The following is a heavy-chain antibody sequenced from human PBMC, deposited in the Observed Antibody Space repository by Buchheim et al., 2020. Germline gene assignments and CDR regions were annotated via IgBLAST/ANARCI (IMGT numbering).Heavy chain of an antibody. J-gene: IGHJ4*02. CDR1: GFTFSSYG. CDR2: IWYDGSNK. CDR3: ARDYDSSGPFFDY. V-gene: IGHV3-33*01. Sequence: QVQLVESGGGVVQPGRSLRLSCAASGFTFSSYGMHWVRQDPGKGLEWVAVIWYDGSNKYYADSVKGRFTISRDNSKNTLYMQMNSLRAEDTAVYYCARDYDSSGPFFDYWGQGTL. D-gene: IGHD3-22*01.